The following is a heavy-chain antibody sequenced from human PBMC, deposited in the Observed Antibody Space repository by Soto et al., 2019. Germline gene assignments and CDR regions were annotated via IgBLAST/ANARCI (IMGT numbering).Heavy chain of an antibody. V-gene: IGHV3-30*18. CDR1: GFTFSSYG. J-gene: IGHJ3*02. CDR2: ISYDGSNK. D-gene: IGHD3-10*01. CDR3: AKGHRFGEIWGAFDI. Sequence: QVQLVESGGGVVQPGRSLRLSCAASGFTFSSYGMHWVRQAPGKGPEWVAVISYDGSNKYYADSVKGRFTISRDNSKNTGYLQMNCLRAEDTAVYYCAKGHRFGEIWGAFDIWGQGTMVIVSS.